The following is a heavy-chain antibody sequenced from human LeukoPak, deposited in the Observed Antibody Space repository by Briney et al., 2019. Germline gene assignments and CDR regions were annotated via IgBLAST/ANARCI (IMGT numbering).Heavy chain of an antibody. J-gene: IGHJ4*02. CDR3: ASASSHRIAAGGDY. D-gene: IGHD6-13*01. CDR1: GFTFSNYW. V-gene: IGHV3-74*01. CDR2: INSDGSSR. Sequence: GSLRLSCAASGFTFSNYWMHWVRQAPGKGLVWVSRINSDGSSRNYADSVKGRFTISRDNAKNTLYLQMNSLRAEDTAGYYCASASSHRIAAGGDYWGQGTLVTVSS.